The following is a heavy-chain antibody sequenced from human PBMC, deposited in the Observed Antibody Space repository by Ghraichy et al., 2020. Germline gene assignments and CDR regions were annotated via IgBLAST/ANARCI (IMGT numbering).Heavy chain of an antibody. CDR3: AREVCSGGSCYLTLDY. CDR1: GFTFSSYS. J-gene: IGHJ4*02. CDR2: ISSSSSTI. D-gene: IGHD2-15*01. Sequence: GESLNISCAASGFTFSSYSMNWVRQAPVRGLECVSYISSSSSTIYYADSVKGRFTISRDNAKNSLYLQMNSLRDKDTAVYYCAREVCSGGSCYLTLDYWGQGTLVTVSS. V-gene: IGHV3-48*02.